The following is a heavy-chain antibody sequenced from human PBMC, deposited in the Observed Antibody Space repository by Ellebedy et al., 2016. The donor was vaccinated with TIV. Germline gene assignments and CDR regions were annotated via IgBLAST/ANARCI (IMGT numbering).Heavy chain of an antibody. CDR1: RYTFTGYY. Sequence: ASVKVSXKASRYTFTGYYMHWVRQAPGQGLEWMGWINPNSGGTNYAQKFQGRVTMTRNTSISTAYMELSSLRSEDTAVYYCARGGIVATISYYYGMDVWGQGTTVTVSS. CDR3: ARGGIVATISYYYGMDV. J-gene: IGHJ6*02. CDR2: INPNSGGT. V-gene: IGHV1-2*02. D-gene: IGHD5-12*01.